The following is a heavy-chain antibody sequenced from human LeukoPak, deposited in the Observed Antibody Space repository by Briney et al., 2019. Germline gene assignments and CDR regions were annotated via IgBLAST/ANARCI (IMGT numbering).Heavy chain of an antibody. D-gene: IGHD2-2*01. CDR2: IHHSGST. V-gene: IGHV4-4*02. Sequence: SGTLSLTCAVSGGSVSRSNWWNWVRQPPGKGLEWVGEIHHSGSTNYNPSLKSRVTMSVDKSKNPCSLKLSSVTAATPAGYYCARTEACCSDTSCSNWFDPWGQGTLVTVSS. CDR3: ARTEACCSDTSCSNWFDP. CDR1: GGSVSRSNW. J-gene: IGHJ5*02.